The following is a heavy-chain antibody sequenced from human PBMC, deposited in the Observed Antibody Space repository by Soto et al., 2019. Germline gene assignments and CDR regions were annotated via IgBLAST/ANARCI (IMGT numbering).Heavy chain of an antibody. D-gene: IGHD5-12*01. CDR3: ARAATGGARFDP. J-gene: IGHJ5*02. CDR2: INPSGGST. Sequence: ASVKVSCKASGYTFTSYYMHWVRQAPGQGLEWMGIINPSGGSTSYAQKFQGRVTMTRDTSTSTAYMELSSLRPEDTAVYYCARAATGGARFDPWGQGTLVTVSS. V-gene: IGHV1-46*03. CDR1: GYTFTSYY.